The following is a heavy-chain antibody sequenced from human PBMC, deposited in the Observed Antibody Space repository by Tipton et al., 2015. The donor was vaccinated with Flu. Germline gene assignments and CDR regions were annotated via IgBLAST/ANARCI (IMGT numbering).Heavy chain of an antibody. CDR1: GYTFTSYY. V-gene: IGHV1-46*01. J-gene: IGHJ6*02. Sequence: QLVQSGPEVKKPGASVKVSCKASGYTFTSYYMHWVRQAPGQGLEWMGIINPSGGSTSYAQKFQGRVTMTRDTSTSTVYMELSSLRSEDTAVFYCARSLLTYYGMDVWGQGTTVTVSS. CDR2: INPSGGST. CDR3: ARSLLTYYGMDV. D-gene: IGHD2/OR15-2a*01.